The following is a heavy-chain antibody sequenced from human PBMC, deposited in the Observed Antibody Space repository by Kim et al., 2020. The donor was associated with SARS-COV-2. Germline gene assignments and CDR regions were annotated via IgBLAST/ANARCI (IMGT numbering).Heavy chain of an antibody. J-gene: IGHJ4*02. Sequence: GGSLRLSCAASGFTFSSYAMHWVRQAPGKGLEWVAVISYDGSNKYYADSVKGRFTISRDNSKNTLYLQMNSLRAEDSAVYYCARGYSYGYSEYYFDYWGQGTLVTVSS. D-gene: IGHD5-18*01. V-gene: IGHV3-30*04. CDR2: ISYDGSNK. CDR3: ARGYSYGYSEYYFDY. CDR1: GFTFSSYA.